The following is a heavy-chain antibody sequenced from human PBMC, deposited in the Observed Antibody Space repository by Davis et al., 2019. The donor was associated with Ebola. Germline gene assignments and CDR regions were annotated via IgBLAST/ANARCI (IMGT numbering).Heavy chain of an antibody. CDR3: ARGRLMITFGGVRYYYGMDV. CDR1: GFTFSSYW. Sequence: GESLKISCAASGFTFSSYWMSWVRQAPGKGLEWVANIKQDGSEKYYVDSVKGRFTISRDNAKNSLYLQMNSLRAEDTAVYYCARGRLMITFGGVRYYYGMDVWGQGTTVTVSS. V-gene: IGHV3-7*01. D-gene: IGHD3-16*01. J-gene: IGHJ6*02. CDR2: IKQDGSEK.